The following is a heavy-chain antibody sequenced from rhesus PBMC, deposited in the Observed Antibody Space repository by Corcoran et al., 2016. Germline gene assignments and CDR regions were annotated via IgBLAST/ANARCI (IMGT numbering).Heavy chain of an antibody. CDR3: ARDVAAPPDRYYFDY. Sequence: QVQLQESGPGLVKPSETLSLTCAVSGYSISSNYWNWVRQPPGKGLEWIGSIWGSGRRNSLNPYLKRRVTLAVDTSKDQLSLRRTSLTAADSAVYYCARDVAAPPDRYYFDYWGQGVLVTVSS. CDR1: GYSISSNY. V-gene: IGHV4S14*01. CDR2: IWGSGRRN. D-gene: IGHD6-31*01. J-gene: IGHJ4*01.